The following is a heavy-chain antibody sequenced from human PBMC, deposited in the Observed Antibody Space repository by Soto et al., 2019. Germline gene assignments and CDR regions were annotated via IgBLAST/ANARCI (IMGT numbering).Heavy chain of an antibody. J-gene: IGHJ4*02. D-gene: IGHD6-19*01. V-gene: IGHV4-38-2*02. Sequence: SETLSLTCTVSSSPINSRYYWGWIRQTPGKGLEWVASIYHSGSTHYNPSLKSRATISVDTSNNQFSLRLSSVTAADTAIYYRARNTSGRNFDYWGQGTQVTVSS. CDR2: IYHSGST. CDR1: SSPINSRYY. CDR3: ARNTSGRNFDY.